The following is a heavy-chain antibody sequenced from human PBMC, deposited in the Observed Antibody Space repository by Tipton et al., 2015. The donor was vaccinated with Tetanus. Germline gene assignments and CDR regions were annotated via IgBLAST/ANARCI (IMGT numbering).Heavy chain of an antibody. CDR3: ARDVTGTASGRR. CDR1: GLTFSSCS. CDR2: LKHDATEE. J-gene: IGHJ4*02. D-gene: IGHD1-14*01. V-gene: IGHV3-7*01. Sequence: SLRLSCVAAGLTFSSCSMGWVRQAPGKGLELVASLKHDATEEYYVDSVKGRFAISRDNARNLLYLQMNGLRVEDTAVYYCARDVTGTASGRRWGQGTLVTVSS.